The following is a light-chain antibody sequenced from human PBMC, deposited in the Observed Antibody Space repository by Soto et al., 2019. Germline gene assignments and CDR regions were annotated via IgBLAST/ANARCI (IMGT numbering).Light chain of an antibody. CDR2: AAS. V-gene: IGKV3D-20*02. CDR3: QQRSNWPPIT. J-gene: IGKJ5*01. Sequence: IVLTQSPGTLSLSPGERATISWRASQSVSSYYLAWYQKKPGQAPRLIVYAASSRATGIPDRFSGGGSGTDFTLTISSLETEDFAVYYCQQRSNWPPITFGQGTRLEIK. CDR1: QSVSSYY.